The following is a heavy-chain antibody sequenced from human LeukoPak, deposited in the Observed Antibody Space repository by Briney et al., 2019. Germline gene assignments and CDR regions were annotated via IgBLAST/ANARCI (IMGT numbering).Heavy chain of an antibody. CDR3: AKGTSGSSWYFLDWSFDL. Sequence: GGSLRLSCAASGFTFDDYAMRWVRHAPGKGLEWVSGISWNSGSIGYADSVKGRFTISRDNAKNSLYLQMNSLRAEDTALYYCAKGTSGSSWYFLDWSFDLWGRGTLVTVSS. D-gene: IGHD6-13*01. CDR2: ISWNSGSI. J-gene: IGHJ2*01. V-gene: IGHV3-9*01. CDR1: GFTFDDYA.